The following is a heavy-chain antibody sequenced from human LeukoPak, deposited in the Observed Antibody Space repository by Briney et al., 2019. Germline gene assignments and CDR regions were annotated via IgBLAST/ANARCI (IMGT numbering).Heavy chain of an antibody. D-gene: IGHD6-25*01. Sequence: GGSLRLSCAASGFTFSSYAMNWVRQAPGKGLEWVSAISGSGDSTYYADSVKGRFTISRDNSKNTLYLQMNNLRAEDSAVYYCAKDLSGYGPYWYFDLWGRGTLVTVSS. J-gene: IGHJ2*01. CDR3: AKDLSGYGPYWYFDL. V-gene: IGHV3-23*01. CDR1: GFTFSSYA. CDR2: ISGSGDST.